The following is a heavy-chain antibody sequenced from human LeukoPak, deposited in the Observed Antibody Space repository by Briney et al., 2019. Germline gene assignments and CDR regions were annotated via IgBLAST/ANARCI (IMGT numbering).Heavy chain of an antibody. CDR1: GGSFSGYY. J-gene: IGHJ6*03. CDR2: INHSGST. CDR3: ARGSRYYYDSSGYHLPYYYYYMDV. D-gene: IGHD3-22*01. V-gene: IGHV4-34*01. Sequence: SETLSLTCAVYGGSFSGYYWSWIRQPPGKGLEWIGEINHSGSTNYNPSLESRVTISVDTSKNQFSLKLSSVTAADTAVYYCARGSRYYYDSSGYHLPYYYYYMDVWGKGTTVTVSS.